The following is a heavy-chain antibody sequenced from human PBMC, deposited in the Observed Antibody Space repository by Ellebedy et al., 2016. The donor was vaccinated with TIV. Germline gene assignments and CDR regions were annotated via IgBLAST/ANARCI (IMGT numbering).Heavy chain of an antibody. V-gene: IGHV1-69*04. CDR1: GATFTDYA. J-gene: IGHJ5*02. CDR2: IITLHGIT. CDR3: ARDEVHSDSSGASNWFDP. Sequence: GGSLRLSCKASGATFTDYAFSWVRQAPGQGLEWMGKIITLHGITNYAQKFQGRVTITGDTSTSTVYMELSSLRSEDTAIYYCARDEVHSDSSGASNWFDPWGQGTLVTVSS. D-gene: IGHD3-22*01.